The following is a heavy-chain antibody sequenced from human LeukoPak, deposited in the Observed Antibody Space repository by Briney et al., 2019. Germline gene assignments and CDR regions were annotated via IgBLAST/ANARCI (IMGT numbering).Heavy chain of an antibody. J-gene: IGHJ4*02. Sequence: SETLSLTCTVSGGSISSSSYYWGWIRQPPGKGLEWIGSIYYSGSTYYNPSLKSRVTISVDTSKNQFSLKLSSVTAADTAVYYCARIGETLHWGQGTLVTVSS. D-gene: IGHD3-10*01. V-gene: IGHV4-39*07. CDR2: IYYSGST. CDR3: ARIGETLH. CDR1: GGSISSSSYY.